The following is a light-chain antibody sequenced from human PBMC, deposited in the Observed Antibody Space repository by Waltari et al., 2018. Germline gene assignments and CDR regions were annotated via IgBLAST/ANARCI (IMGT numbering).Light chain of an antibody. Sequence: DIQMTQSPSSVSASVGDRVTITCRASQDVTKYIAWYQQKPGRAPKVLIFDVSTLQSGVPSRFSGSGSGTEFSHTISSLQPEDFATYYCQQGDSLPPTFGQGTKVEI. CDR2: DVS. V-gene: IGKV1-12*01. J-gene: IGKJ1*01. CDR3: QQGDSLPPT. CDR1: QDVTKY.